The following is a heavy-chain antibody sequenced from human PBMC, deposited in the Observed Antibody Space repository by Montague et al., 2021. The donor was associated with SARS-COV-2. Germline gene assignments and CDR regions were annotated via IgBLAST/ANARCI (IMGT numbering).Heavy chain of an antibody. D-gene: IGHD2-15*01. CDR2: ISCNSGST. V-gene: IGHV3-9*01. Sequence: SLRLSCAASGFTFDDYAMHWVRQAPGKGLEWVSGISCNSGSTGYXYSVKGRFTISRDNAKNSLYLQMNSLRAEDTALYYCAKEVGESPSFDYWGQGTLVTVSS. CDR3: AKEVGESPSFDY. J-gene: IGHJ4*02. CDR1: GFTFDDYA.